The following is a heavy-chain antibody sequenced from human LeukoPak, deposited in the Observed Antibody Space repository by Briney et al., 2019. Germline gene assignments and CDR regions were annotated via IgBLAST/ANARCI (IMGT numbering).Heavy chain of an antibody. J-gene: IGHJ4*02. CDR1: GGSISSSSYY. CDR2: IYYSGST. Sequence: PSETLSLTCTVSGGSISSSSYYWGWIRQPPGKGLEWIGYIYYSGSTNYNLSLKSRVTISVDTSKNQFSLKLSSVTAADTAVYYCARERIAATGLIDYWGQGTLVTVSS. D-gene: IGHD6-25*01. CDR3: ARERIAATGLIDY. V-gene: IGHV4-61*05.